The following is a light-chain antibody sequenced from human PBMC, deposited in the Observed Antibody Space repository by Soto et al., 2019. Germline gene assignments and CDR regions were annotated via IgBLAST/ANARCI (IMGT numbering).Light chain of an antibody. V-gene: IGLV1-44*01. CDR3: AAWDDSLNGVV. CDR2: SND. Sequence: QSVLTQPPSASGTPGQRVTISCSGSSSNIGSNTVIWYQQLPGTAPPLLIYSNDQRPSGVPDRFSASKSGTSASLAISGLQSEDEADYYCAAWDDSLNGVVFGGGTKVTVL. J-gene: IGLJ2*01. CDR1: SSNIGSNT.